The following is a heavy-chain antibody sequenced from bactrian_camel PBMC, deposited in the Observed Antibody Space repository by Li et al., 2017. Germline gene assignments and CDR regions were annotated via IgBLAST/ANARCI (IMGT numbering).Heavy chain of an antibody. CDR2: IIDVDGTS. V-gene: IGHV3S44*01. D-gene: IGHD3*01. J-gene: IGHJ4*01. Sequence: VQLVESGGSVQAGGSPKLTCDVSRFSRRSRKEYCMGWFREAPGEEREGVAIIDVDGTSKYRGTVKGRFTVSKNKAMNTLYLQMNSLKPEDTAMYYCAAAVDGGGCWVYGSWYDYWGQGTQVTVS. CDR1: RFSRRSRKEYC. CDR3: AAAVDGGGCWVYGSWYDY.